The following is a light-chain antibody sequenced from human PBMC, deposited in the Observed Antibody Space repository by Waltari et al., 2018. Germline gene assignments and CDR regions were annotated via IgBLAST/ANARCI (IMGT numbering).Light chain of an antibody. CDR2: EVS. Sequence: QSALTQPASVSGSPGQSITISCTGTSNDVGGYGYVSWYQQYPGKAPKLRIYEVSYRPSGISTRFPGSKSGNTASRTIAGLQAEDEADYYASSHAATVPHVFGTGTRVTVV. CDR1: SNDVGGYGY. V-gene: IGLV2-14*01. J-gene: IGLJ1*01. CDR3: SSHAATVPHV.